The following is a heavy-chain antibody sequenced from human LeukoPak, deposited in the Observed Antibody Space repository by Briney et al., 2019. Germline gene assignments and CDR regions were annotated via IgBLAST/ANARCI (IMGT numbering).Heavy chain of an antibody. J-gene: IGHJ6*02. CDR3: AKAASSSWPSYYYGMDV. CDR2: ITGSGGNT. CDR1: GFILSSYS. V-gene: IGHV3-23*01. Sequence: GGSLRLSCAASGFILSSYSMSWVRQAPGKGLEWVSVITGSGGNTYYADSVKGRFTISKDNSKNTVYLQMSSLRVDDTAVYYCAKAASSSWPSYYYGMDVWGQGTTVTVSS. D-gene: IGHD6-13*01.